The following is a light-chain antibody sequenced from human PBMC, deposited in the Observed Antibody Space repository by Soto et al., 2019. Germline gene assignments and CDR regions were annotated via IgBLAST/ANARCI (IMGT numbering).Light chain of an antibody. V-gene: IGLV2-14*03. CDR2: DVS. CDR1: SSDFGAYNF. Sequence: SALTQPASVSGSPGRSITISCTGTSSDFGAYNFVSWYQQHPGKLPKLMIFDVSRRPSGVSDRFSASKSVNAASLTISGLQAEYEGDYYCSSYSSTSTHVSGSGTKVTVL. J-gene: IGLJ1*01. CDR3: SSYSSTSTHV.